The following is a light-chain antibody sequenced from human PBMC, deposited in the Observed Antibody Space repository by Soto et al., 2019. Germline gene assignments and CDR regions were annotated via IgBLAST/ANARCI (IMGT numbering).Light chain of an antibody. CDR2: DAS. Sequence: EIVMTQSPATLSVSPGERATLSCRASQSVSSNLAWYQQKPGQAPRLLIYDASTRATGIPARFSGSGSGTEFTLPISNLQAEDVAADYCQQYSNWPPSTFGQGTKVEI. V-gene: IGKV3-15*01. CDR3: QQYSNWPPST. CDR1: QSVSSN. J-gene: IGKJ1*01.